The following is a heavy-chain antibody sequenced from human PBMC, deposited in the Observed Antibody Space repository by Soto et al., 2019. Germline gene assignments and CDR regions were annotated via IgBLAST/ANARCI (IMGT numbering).Heavy chain of an antibody. D-gene: IGHD3-22*01. CDR3: AKVGHNYYDSSGLGYFQH. Sequence: GGSLRLSCQASGFNFDNYGMHWVRQAPGKGLEWVAVITYDGSFQYYADSVKGRFTISRDNSKNTLYLQMNSLRAEDTAVYYCAKVGHNYYDSSGLGYFQHWGQGTLVTVSS. CDR2: ITYDGSFQ. J-gene: IGHJ1*01. V-gene: IGHV3-30*18. CDR1: GFNFDNYG.